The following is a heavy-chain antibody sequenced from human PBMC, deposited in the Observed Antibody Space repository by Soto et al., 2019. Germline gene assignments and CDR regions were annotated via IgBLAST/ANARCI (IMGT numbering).Heavy chain of an antibody. CDR3: ARAPLGVVVAAATRYYYYYGMDV. J-gene: IGHJ6*02. Sequence: GASVKVSCKASGYTFTSYDINWVRQATGQGLEWMGWMNPNSGNTGYAQKFQGRVTMTRNTSISTAYMELSSLRSEDTAVYYCARAPLGVVVAAATRYYYYYGMDVWGQGTTVTVSS. CDR2: MNPNSGNT. V-gene: IGHV1-8*01. CDR1: GYTFTSYD. D-gene: IGHD2-15*01.